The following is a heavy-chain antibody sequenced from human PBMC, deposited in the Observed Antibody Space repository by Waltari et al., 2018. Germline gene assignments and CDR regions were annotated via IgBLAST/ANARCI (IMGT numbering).Heavy chain of an antibody. J-gene: IGHJ3*02. CDR1: GGSISSGGYY. CDR3: ARDVYYYDSSGSRGAFDI. CDR2: IYYSGVT. D-gene: IGHD3-22*01. V-gene: IGHV4-31*03. Sequence: QVQLQESGPGLVKPSQTLSLTCTVSGGSISSGGYYWSWIRQHPGKGLEWIGYIYYSGVTYYNPSLKSRVTISVDTSKNQFSLKLSSVTAADTAVYYCARDVYYYDSSGSRGAFDIWGQGTMVTVSS.